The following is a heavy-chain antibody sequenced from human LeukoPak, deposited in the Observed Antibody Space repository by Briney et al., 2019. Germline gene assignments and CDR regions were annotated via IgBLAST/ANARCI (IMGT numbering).Heavy chain of an antibody. D-gene: IGHD3-3*01. J-gene: IGHJ5*02. Sequence: KPSETLSLTCTVSGGSISSSSYYWGWIRQPPGKGLEWIGSIYYSGSTYYNPSLKSRVTISVDTSKNQFSLKLSSVTAADTAVYYCARRVFGVVTPGEFDPWGQGTLVTVSS. V-gene: IGHV4-39*07. CDR2: IYYSGST. CDR3: ARRVFGVVTPGEFDP. CDR1: GGSISSSSYY.